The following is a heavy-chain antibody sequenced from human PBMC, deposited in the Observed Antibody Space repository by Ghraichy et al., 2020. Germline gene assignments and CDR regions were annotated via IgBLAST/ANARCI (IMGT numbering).Heavy chain of an antibody. D-gene: IGHD3-3*01. CDR1: GFTFSYYG. CDR3: AREPRIRFLDFEVF. V-gene: IGHV3-48*04. Sequence: GESLNISCTASGFTFSYYGFNWVRQAPGKGLEWIASITPSPTSMYYGESVRGRFTISRDDAESSLYLQLNGLRVDDTAVYYCAREPRIRFLDFEVFWGRGTLVTVSS. J-gene: IGHJ4*02. CDR2: ITPSPTSM.